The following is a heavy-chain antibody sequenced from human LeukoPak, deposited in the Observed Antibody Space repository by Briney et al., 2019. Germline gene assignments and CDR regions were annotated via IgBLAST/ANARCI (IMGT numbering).Heavy chain of an antibody. D-gene: IGHD3-16*01. J-gene: IGHJ4*02. CDR1: GFTFSSYS. CDR3: ARGGARGDY. CDR2: ISSSSSTI. V-gene: IGHV3-48*04. Sequence: GGSLRLSCAASGFTFSSYSMTWVRQAPGKGLDWVSYISSSSSTIYYADSVKGRFTISRDNAKNSLYLQMNSLRAGDTAVYYCARGGARGDYWGQGTLVTVSS.